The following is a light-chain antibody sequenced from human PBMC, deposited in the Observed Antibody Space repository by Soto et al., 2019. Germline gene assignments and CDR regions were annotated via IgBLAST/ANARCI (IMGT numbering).Light chain of an antibody. J-gene: IGKJ1*01. CDR3: MQGTHWPLT. CDR1: QSIVYSDGIAY. CDR2: KAS. V-gene: IGKV2-30*01. Sequence: DVMTQSPLSLPVTLGQPASISCRSSQSIVYSDGIAYLTWVHQSPVKSPRRLIYKASNRDSGVPERFSGDGSGTDITYQINRVEAEDVGVFNCMQGTHWPLTFSRRTSVQI.